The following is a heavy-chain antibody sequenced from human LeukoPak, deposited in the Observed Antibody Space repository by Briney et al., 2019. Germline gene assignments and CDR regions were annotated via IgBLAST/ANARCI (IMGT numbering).Heavy chain of an antibody. CDR2: INHSGRT. CDR1: GGSFSGYY. Sequence: TSETLSLTCAVYGGSFSGYYWSWIRQPPGKGLEWIGEINHSGRTNYNPSLKSRVTISVDTSKNQFSLKLSSVTAADTAVYYCARSAVTTQLDYWGQGTLVTVSS. CDR3: ARSAVTTQLDY. D-gene: IGHD4-17*01. V-gene: IGHV4-34*01. J-gene: IGHJ4*02.